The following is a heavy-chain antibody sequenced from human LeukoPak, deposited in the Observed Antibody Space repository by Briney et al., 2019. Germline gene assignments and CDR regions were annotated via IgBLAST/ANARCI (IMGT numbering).Heavy chain of an antibody. CDR1: GFTFSSYW. V-gene: IGHV3-74*01. J-gene: IGHJ1*01. D-gene: IGHD3-22*01. CDR3: ARAPSEIGGYYPEYFRH. CDR2: IKSDGKT. Sequence: GGTLSLSCAVSGFTFSSYWMHWVRQAPGRGLVWVSRIKSDGKTNYAASVTGRFTISRDNAKNTVSLQMNSLRAEDTGVYYCARAPSEIGGYYPEYFRHWGQSTLVTVSS.